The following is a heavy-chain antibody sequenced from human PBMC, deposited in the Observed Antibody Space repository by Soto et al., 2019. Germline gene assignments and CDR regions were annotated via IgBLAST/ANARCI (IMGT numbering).Heavy chain of an antibody. J-gene: IGHJ3*02. D-gene: IGHD4-17*01. Sequence: GGSLRLSCAAPGFTFSKYGMSWVRQKKGKGLEWVSGIGSSGGTTHLADSVKGRFTISRDNSKNTLYLQMNSLRVEDTAVYYCGKGPNGDYIGAFDIWGQGTMVTISS. CDR1: GFTFSKYG. V-gene: IGHV3-23*01. CDR3: GKGPNGDYIGAFDI. CDR2: IGSSGGTT.